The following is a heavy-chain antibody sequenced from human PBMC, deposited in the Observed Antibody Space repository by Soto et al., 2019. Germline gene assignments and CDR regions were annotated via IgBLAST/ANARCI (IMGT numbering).Heavy chain of an antibody. Sequence: EVQLVESGGGLVQPGRSLRLSCAASGFTFDDYAKHWVRQAPGKDLEWVSGISWNSGSIGYADSVKGRFTISRDNAKNSLYLQMNSLRAEHTALYYCAKGGQMLIEGGGYWGQGTLVTVSS. D-gene: IGHD1-26*01. CDR3: AKGGQMLIEGGGY. CDR1: GFTFDDYA. J-gene: IGHJ4*02. CDR2: ISWNSGSI. V-gene: IGHV3-9*01.